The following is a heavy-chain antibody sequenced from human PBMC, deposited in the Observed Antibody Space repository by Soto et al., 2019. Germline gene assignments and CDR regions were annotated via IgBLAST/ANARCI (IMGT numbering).Heavy chain of an antibody. CDR2: ISYDGSNK. CDR3: ARDYRAYCGGDCYSAAFDY. D-gene: IGHD2-21*02. V-gene: IGHV3-30-3*01. J-gene: IGHJ4*02. CDR1: GFTFSSYA. Sequence: QVQLVESGGGVVQPRRSLRLSCAASGFTFSSYAMHWVRQAPGKGLEWVAVISYDGSNKYYADSVKGRFTISRDNSKNTLYLQMNSLRTEDTAVYYCARDYRAYCGGDCYSAAFDYWGQGTLVTVSS.